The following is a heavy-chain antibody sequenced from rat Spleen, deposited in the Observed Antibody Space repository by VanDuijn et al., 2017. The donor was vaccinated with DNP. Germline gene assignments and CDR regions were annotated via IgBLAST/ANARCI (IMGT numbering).Heavy chain of an antibody. J-gene: IGHJ2*01. CDR2: IRYDGGST. D-gene: IGHD1-11*01. Sequence: EVRLVESGGGLVQPGRSLKLSCAASGFTFSGYYMAWVRQAPTKGLDWVAYIRYDGGSTYYGDSVKGRFTISRDNARNTLYLQMNSLRSEDMATYYCARHVLPLRVWDYWGQGVMVTVSS. CDR3: ARHVLPLRVWDY. CDR1: GFTFSGYY. V-gene: IGHV5-22*01.